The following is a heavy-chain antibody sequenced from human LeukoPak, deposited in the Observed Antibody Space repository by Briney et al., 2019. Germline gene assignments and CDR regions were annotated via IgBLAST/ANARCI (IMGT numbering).Heavy chain of an antibody. V-gene: IGHV4-4*02. J-gene: IGHJ4*02. Sequence: SETLSLTCTVSGDSINSLDLWGWVRQPPGKGLEWIGEMYLSGTTHSNPSVKSRVTISIDKSKNQFFLNLSSVTAADTAVYYCAGLVGRYSSGLYYYYFDYWGQGTLVTVSS. CDR3: AGLVGRYSSGLYYYYFDY. D-gene: IGHD3-22*01. CDR2: MYLSGTT. CDR1: GDSINSLDL.